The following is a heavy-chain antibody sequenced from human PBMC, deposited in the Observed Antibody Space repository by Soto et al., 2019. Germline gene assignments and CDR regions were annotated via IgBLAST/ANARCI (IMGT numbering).Heavy chain of an antibody. CDR1: GGPVSSGSYY. CDR3: AIIFDGDYVTFDY. CDR2: IYYSGST. V-gene: IGHV4-61*01. J-gene: IGHJ4*02. Sequence: NPSETLSLTCTVSGGPVSSGSYYWSWIRQPPGKGLEWIGYIYYSGSTNYNPSLKSRVTISVDTSKNQFSLKLSSVTAADTAVYYCAIIFDGDYVTFDYWGQGTLVTVSS. D-gene: IGHD4-17*01.